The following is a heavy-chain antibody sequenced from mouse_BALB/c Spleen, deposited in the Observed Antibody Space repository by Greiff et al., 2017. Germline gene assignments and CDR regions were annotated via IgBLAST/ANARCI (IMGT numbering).Heavy chain of an antibody. Sequence: LQQPGSELVRPGASVKLSCKASGYTFTSYWMHWVKQRPGQGLEWIGNIYPGSGSTNYDEKFKSKATLTVDTSSSTAYMQLSSLTSEDSAVYYCTRMGEWGQGTTLTVSS. V-gene: IGHV1S22*01. CDR3: TRMGE. CDR1: GYTFTSYW. J-gene: IGHJ2*01. CDR2: IYPGSGST.